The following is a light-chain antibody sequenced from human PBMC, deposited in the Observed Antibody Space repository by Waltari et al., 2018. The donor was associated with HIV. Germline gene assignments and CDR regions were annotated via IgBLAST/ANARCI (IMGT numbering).Light chain of an antibody. J-gene: IGLJ2*01. CDR3: SSYSTRSTFVI. CDR1: TSDIGDYNY. Sequence: QSALTQPASVSASRGQSTTISCTGTTSDIGDYNYVSWYQQLPGKAPKLLIFDVTKRPSGVSNRFSGSKSGNTASLTISGLQAEDEADYYCSSYSTRSTFVIFGGGTKLTV. CDR2: DVT. V-gene: IGLV2-14*01.